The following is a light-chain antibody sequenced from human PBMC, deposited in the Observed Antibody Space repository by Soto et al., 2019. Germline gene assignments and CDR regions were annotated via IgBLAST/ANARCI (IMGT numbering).Light chain of an antibody. CDR2: DAF. CDR1: QSISNS. J-gene: IGKJ5*01. CDR3: QQYGSPPIT. Sequence: DIFLTQSPDTPSFSPGERAPLSCRASQSISNSLAWYQQKPGQAPRLIINDAFNRATGIPARFSGSGSGTDFTLTISRLEPEDFAVYYCQQYGSPPITFGQGTRLEI. V-gene: IGKV3-20*01.